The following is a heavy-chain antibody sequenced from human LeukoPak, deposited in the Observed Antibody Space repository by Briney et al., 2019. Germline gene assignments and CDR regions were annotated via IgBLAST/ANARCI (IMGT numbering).Heavy chain of an antibody. CDR1: GGSISSGGYS. CDR3: ARVDVGWFDY. D-gene: IGHD6-19*01. CDR2: IYHSGST. J-gene: IGHJ4*02. V-gene: IGHV4-30-2*01. Sequence: SQTLSLTCADSGGSISSGGYSWSWLRQPPGKGLEWIGYIYHSGSTYYNPSLKSRVTISVDRSKNQFSLKLSSVTAADTAVYYCARVDVGWFDYWGQGTLVTVSS.